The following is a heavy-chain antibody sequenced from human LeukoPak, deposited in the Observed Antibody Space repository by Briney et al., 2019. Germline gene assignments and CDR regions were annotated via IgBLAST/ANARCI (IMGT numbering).Heavy chain of an antibody. D-gene: IGHD3-22*01. J-gene: IGHJ5*02. V-gene: IGHV4-61*02. CDR2: IYTSGST. CDR3: ASKSMIVVPNWFDP. Sequence: SETLSLTCTVSGGSISSGSYYWSWIRQPAGKGLEWIGRIYTSGSTNYNPSLKSRVTISVDTSKNQFSLKLSSVTAADTAVYYCASKSMIVVPNWFDPWGQGTLVTVSS. CDR1: GGSISSGSYY.